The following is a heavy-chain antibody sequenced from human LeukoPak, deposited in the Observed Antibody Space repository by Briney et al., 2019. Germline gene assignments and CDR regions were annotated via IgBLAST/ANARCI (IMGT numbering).Heavy chain of an antibody. CDR2: IIPIFGTA. CDR3: ARGQLEWENYYYGMDV. CDR1: GGTFSSYA. D-gene: IGHD1-1*01. V-gene: IGHV1-69*13. J-gene: IGHJ6*02. Sequence: SVKVSCKASGGTFSSYAISWVRQAPGQGLEWMGGIIPIFGTANYAQKFQGRVTITADESTSTAYMELSSLRSEDTAVYYCARGQLEWENYYYGMDVWGQGTTVTVSS.